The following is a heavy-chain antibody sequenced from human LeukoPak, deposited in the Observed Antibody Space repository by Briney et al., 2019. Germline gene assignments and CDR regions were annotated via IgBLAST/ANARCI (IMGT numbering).Heavy chain of an antibody. Sequence: GGSLRLSCAASGFTFSSYGMHWVRQAPGKGLEWVAIISYDGSKKYYGDSVKGRFNISRDNSKNTLYLQKNSLRAEDTAVYYCAKAYYGSGSPLDWFDPWGQGTLVTVS. CDR1: GFTFSSYG. J-gene: IGHJ5*02. CDR3: AKAYYGSGSPLDWFDP. V-gene: IGHV3-30*18. D-gene: IGHD3-10*01. CDR2: ISYDGSKK.